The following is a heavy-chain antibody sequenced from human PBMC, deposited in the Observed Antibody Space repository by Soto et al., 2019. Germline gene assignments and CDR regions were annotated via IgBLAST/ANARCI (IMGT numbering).Heavy chain of an antibody. J-gene: IGHJ6*02. CDR1: GFTFGDYA. CDR3: TRDFQGQYYYGMDV. CDR2: IRGKPNGGAT. V-gene: IGHV3-49*04. Sequence: GGSLRLSCTASGFTFGDYAMNWVRQAPGKGLEWVGFIRGKPNGGATDYAASLKGRFTTSRDDSRSVAYLQMNSLKTEDTAVYYCTRDFQGQYYYGMDVWGQGTTVTVSS.